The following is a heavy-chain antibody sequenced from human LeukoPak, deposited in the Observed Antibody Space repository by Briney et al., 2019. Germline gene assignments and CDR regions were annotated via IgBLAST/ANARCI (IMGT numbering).Heavy chain of an antibody. CDR3: ARDQRYRSSTSCYADYYYGMDV. D-gene: IGHD2-2*01. CDR1: GGTFSSYA. J-gene: IGHJ6*02. V-gene: IGHV1-69*04. CDR2: IIPILGIA. Sequence: SVKVSCKASGGTFSSYAISWVRQAPGQGLEWMGRIIPILGIANYAQKFQGRVTITADKSTSTAYMELSSLRSEDTAVYYCARDQRYRSSTSCYADYYYGMDVWGQGTTVTVSS.